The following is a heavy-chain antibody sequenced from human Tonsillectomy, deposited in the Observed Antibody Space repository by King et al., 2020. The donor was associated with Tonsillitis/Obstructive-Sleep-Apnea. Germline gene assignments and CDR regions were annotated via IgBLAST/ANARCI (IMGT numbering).Heavy chain of an antibody. D-gene: IGHD6-13*01. CDR1: GFSLSTGGLS. J-gene: IGHJ6*03. V-gene: IGHV2-70*01. CDR2: IDWDDGK. CDR3: ARVQGAAAGLDSYYYYMDV. Sequence: HVTLKESGPALVKPTQTLTLTCSFSGFSLSTGGLSLSWIRQPPGKALEWLSPIDWDDGKYYSTSLKTRLTISKDTSKNQVVLTMTNMDSVDTATYYCARVQGAAAGLDSYYYYMDVWGKGTTVTVSS.